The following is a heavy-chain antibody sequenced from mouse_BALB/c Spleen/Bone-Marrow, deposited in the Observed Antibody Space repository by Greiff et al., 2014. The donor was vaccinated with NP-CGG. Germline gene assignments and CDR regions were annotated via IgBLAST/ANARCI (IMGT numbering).Heavy chain of an antibody. D-gene: IGHD2-10*02. CDR3: AREEYGRGFAY. CDR2: IDPYNGGT. Sequence: EVQLQQSGPELVKPGASVKVSCKASGYAFTSYNMYWVKQSHGKSLEWIGYIDPYNGGTNYNQKSKGKATLTVDKSSSTAYMHLNSLTSDDSAVYYCAREEYGRGFAYWGQGTLVTVSA. V-gene: IGHV1S135*01. J-gene: IGHJ3*01. CDR1: GYAFTSYN.